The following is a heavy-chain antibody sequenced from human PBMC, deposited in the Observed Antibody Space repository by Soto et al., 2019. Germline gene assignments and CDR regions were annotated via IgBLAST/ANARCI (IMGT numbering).Heavy chain of an antibody. D-gene: IGHD3-10*01. CDR1: GYTFTSYD. V-gene: IGHV1-8*01. Sequence: ASVKVSCKASGYTFTSYDINWVRQATGQGFEYLGWMNPNSGNTGYVKKFQGRVTMTTDTSTSTAYMELRSLRSDDTAVYYCARGYYYGSGRPTPGGMDVWGQGTTVTVSS. CDR3: ARGYYYGSGRPTPGGMDV. J-gene: IGHJ6*02. CDR2: MNPNSGNT.